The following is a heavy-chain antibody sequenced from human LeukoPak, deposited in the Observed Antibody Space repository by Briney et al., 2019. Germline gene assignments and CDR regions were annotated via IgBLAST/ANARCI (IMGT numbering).Heavy chain of an antibody. J-gene: IGHJ6*02. D-gene: IGHD1-26*01. Sequence: PGGSLRLSCAASGLTFSTYAMSWVRQAPGKGLEWVSTINRGGTSTYYADSVKGRFTISRDNSKNTLYLQMNSLRAEDTAVYYCARVLVGATSYYYYGMDVWGQGTTVTVSS. CDR1: GLTFSTYA. V-gene: IGHV3-23*01. CDR3: ARVLVGATSYYYYGMDV. CDR2: INRGGTST.